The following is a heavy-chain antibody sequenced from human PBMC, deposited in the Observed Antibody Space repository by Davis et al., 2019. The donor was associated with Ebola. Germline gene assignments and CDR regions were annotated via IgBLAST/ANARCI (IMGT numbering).Heavy chain of an antibody. Sequence: MPSETLSLTCAVYGGSFSGYYWSWIRQPPGKGLEWIGYIYYSGSTNYNPSLKSRVTISVDTSKNQFSLKLSSVTAADTAVYYCARRRSSWTTRNWFDPWGQGTLVTVSS. D-gene: IGHD3/OR15-3a*01. CDR2: IYYSGST. J-gene: IGHJ5*02. CDR3: ARRRSSWTTRNWFDP. CDR1: GGSFSGYY. V-gene: IGHV4-59*01.